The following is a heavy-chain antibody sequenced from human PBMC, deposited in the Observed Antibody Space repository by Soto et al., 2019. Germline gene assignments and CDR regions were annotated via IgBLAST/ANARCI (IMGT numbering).Heavy chain of an antibody. CDR1: GFTFSSYE. V-gene: IGHV3-48*03. D-gene: IGHD3-22*01. CDR2: ISSSGSTI. Sequence: PGGSLRLSCAASGFTFSSYEMNWVRQAPGKGLEWVSYISSSGSTIYYADSVKGRFTISRDNAKNSLYLQMNSLRAEDTVVYYCARDRDYYDSSGYCDYWGQGTLVTVSS. CDR3: ARDRDYYDSSGYCDY. J-gene: IGHJ4*02.